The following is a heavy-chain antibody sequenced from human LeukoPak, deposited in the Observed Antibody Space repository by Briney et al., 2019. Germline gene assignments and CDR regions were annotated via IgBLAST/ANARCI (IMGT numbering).Heavy chain of an antibody. V-gene: IGHV3-43*02. Sequence: GGSLRLSYAASGFTIDDYGMHWVRQAPGKGLEWVSLISGDGGSTYYADSVKGRFTISRDNSKNSLYLQMNSLRTEDTALYYCAKDRIPRIRRYDSSGYYTYFEEWGQGTLVTVSS. CDR2: ISGDGGST. J-gene: IGHJ1*01. CDR1: GFTIDDYG. D-gene: IGHD3-22*01. CDR3: AKDRIPRIRRYDSSGYYTYFEE.